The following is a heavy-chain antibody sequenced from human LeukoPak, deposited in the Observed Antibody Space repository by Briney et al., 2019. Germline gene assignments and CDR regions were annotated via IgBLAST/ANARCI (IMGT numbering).Heavy chain of an antibody. Sequence: SETLSLTCTVSGGSISSYYWSWIRQPAGKGLEWIGRIYTSGSTNYNPSLKSRVTMSVDTSKNQFSLKLSSVTAADTAVYYCARDLTRSSTSCTDYYYYGMDVWGQGTTVTVSS. CDR2: IYTSGST. CDR3: ARDLTRSSTSCTDYYYYGMDV. CDR1: GGSISSYY. J-gene: IGHJ6*02. D-gene: IGHD2-2*01. V-gene: IGHV4-4*07.